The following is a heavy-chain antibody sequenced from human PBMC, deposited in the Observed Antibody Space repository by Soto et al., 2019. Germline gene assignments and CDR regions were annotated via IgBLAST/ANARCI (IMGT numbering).Heavy chain of an antibody. V-gene: IGHV1-69*01. CDR3: ARAVRDGYNYLPFDY. CDR1: GGTFSSYA. CDR2: IIPIFGTA. D-gene: IGHD5-12*01. J-gene: IGHJ4*02. Sequence: QVQLVQSGAEVKKPGSSVKVSCKASGGTFSSYAISWVRQAPGQGLEWMGGIIPIFGTANYAQKFEGSVTITADESTSTAYMGLRSLRSEDTAVYYCARAVRDGYNYLPFDYWGQGTLVTVSS.